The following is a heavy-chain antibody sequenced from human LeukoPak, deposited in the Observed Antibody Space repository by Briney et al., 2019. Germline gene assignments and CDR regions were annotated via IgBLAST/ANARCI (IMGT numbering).Heavy chain of an antibody. Sequence: PSETLSLTCTVSGVSISSYYWSWIRQPPGKGLEWIGDIYYSGSTNYNPSLTSRVTISVDTSKNQFSLKLSSVTAADTAVYYCARHIAVAGYYYYGMDVWGQGTTVTVSS. V-gene: IGHV4-59*08. CDR2: IYYSGST. D-gene: IGHD6-19*01. CDR1: GVSISSYY. J-gene: IGHJ6*02. CDR3: ARHIAVAGYYYYGMDV.